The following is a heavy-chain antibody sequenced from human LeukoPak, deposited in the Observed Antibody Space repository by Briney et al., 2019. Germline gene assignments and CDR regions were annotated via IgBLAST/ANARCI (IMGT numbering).Heavy chain of an antibody. V-gene: IGHV3-30*18. CDR3: AKFHYYYGSGSYQPFDY. CDR1: GFTFSSYG. J-gene: IGHJ4*02. D-gene: IGHD3-10*01. Sequence: GGSLRLSCAASGFTFSSYGMHWVRQAPGKGLEWVAVISYDGSNKYYADSVKGRFTISRDNSKNTLYLQMNSLRAEDTAVYYCAKFHYYYGSGSYQPFDYWGQGTLVTVSS. CDR2: ISYDGSNK.